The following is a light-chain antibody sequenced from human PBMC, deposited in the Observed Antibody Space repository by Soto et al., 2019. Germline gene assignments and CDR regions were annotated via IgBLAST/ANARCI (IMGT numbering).Light chain of an antibody. V-gene: IGLV1-47*01. CDR2: RNN. CDR3: AAWDDSLSGQGVV. J-gene: IGLJ2*01. Sequence: QSVLTQPPSASGTPGQRVTISCSGSSSNIGSNYVYWYQQLPGTAPKLLIYRNNQRPSGVPDRFSGSKSGTSASLAISGLRSEDEADDYCAAWDDSLSGQGVVFGGGTKVTVL. CDR1: SSNIGSNY.